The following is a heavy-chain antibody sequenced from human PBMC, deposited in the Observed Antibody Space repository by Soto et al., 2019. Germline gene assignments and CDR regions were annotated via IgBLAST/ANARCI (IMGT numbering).Heavy chain of an antibody. D-gene: IGHD3-10*01. V-gene: IGHV1-2*04. J-gene: IGHJ6*02. CDR3: AREGITMVREVPYGMDV. Sequence: ASVTVSCKASGYTFTGYYMHWVRQAPGQGLEWMGWINPNSGGTNYAQKFQGWVTMTRDRSISKAYMELSRLRSDDTAVYYCAREGITMVREVPYGMDVWGQGTTVTVSS. CDR2: INPNSGGT. CDR1: GYTFTGYY.